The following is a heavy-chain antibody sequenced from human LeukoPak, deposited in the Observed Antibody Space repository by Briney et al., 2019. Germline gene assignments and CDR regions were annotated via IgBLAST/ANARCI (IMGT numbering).Heavy chain of an antibody. CDR1: GFTFSGSA. D-gene: IGHD2-21*02. V-gene: IGHV3-73*01. CDR3: TRPLSGDYYYYYGMDV. J-gene: IGHJ6*02. Sequence: GGSLRLSCAASGFTFSGSAMHWVRQASGKGLEWVGRIRSKANSYATAYAASVKGRSTISRDDSKNTAYLQMNSLKTEDTAVYYCTRPLSGDYYYYYGMDVWGQGTTVTVS. CDR2: IRSKANSYAT.